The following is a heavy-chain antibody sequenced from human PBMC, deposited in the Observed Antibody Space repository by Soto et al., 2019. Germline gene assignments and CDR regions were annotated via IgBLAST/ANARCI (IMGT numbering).Heavy chain of an antibody. Sequence: GESLKISCKGSGYSFTSYWIGWVRQMPGKGLEWMGIIYPGDSDTRYSSSFQGQVTISADKSISTAYLQWSSLKASDTAMYYCASQGGYSLKGGAFDIWGQGTMVTVSS. V-gene: IGHV5-51*01. CDR2: IYPGDSDT. D-gene: IGHD5-12*01. CDR1: GYSFTSYW. CDR3: ASQGGYSLKGGAFDI. J-gene: IGHJ3*02.